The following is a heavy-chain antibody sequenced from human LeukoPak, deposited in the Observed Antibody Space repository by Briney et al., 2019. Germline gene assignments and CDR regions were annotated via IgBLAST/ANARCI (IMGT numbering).Heavy chain of an antibody. V-gene: IGHV4-61*02. D-gene: IGHD3-22*01. J-gene: IGHJ6*03. Sequence: PSETLSLTCTVSGGSISSGSYYWSWIRQPAGKGLEWIGRIYTSGSTNYNPSLKSRVTISVDTSKNQFSLKLSSVTAADTAVYYCAGHRGDYYDSSGYPLQYYYYYYMDVWGKGTTVTISS. CDR1: GGSISSGSYY. CDR2: IYTSGST. CDR3: AGHRGDYYDSSGYPLQYYYYYYMDV.